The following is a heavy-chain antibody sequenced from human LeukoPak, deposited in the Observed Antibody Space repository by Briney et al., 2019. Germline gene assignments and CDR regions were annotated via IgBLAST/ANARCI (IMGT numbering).Heavy chain of an antibody. CDR3: ARDRSITADYFDY. Sequence: GGSLRLSCAASGFTFSSYAMHWVRQAPGKGLEWVAVISYDGSNKYYADSVKGRFTISRDDSKNTLYLQMNSLRAEDTAVYYCARDRSITADYFDYWGQGTLVTVSS. J-gene: IGHJ4*02. CDR2: ISYDGSNK. CDR1: GFTFSSYA. V-gene: IGHV3-30*04. D-gene: IGHD3-3*02.